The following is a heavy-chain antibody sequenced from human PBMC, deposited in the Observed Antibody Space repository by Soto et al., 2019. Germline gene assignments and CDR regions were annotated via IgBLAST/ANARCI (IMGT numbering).Heavy chain of an antibody. CDR2: IDGSSDYT. Sequence: GGSLRLSCTASGFLFTDYYMSWIRQPPGKGLEWLAYIDGSSDYTNSADSVRGRFTISRDNAKNSVFLQMNNLRADDTAVYYCARDLRFSSTNYFDFWGRGTLVTVSS. J-gene: IGHJ4*02. CDR3: ARDLRFSSTNYFDF. D-gene: IGHD2-8*01. V-gene: IGHV3-11*06. CDR1: GFLFTDYY.